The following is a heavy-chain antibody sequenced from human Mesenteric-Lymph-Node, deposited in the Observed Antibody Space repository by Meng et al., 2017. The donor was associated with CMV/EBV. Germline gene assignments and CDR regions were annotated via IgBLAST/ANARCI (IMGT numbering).Heavy chain of an antibody. Sequence: KTSGYTLTSRYMHWVRQAPGQGLQWVGMINPNGHSTTYTQKFQGRVTMTRDTSTSTVYMELSSLRYDDTAVYYCATSAIVATITAVDYWGQGTLVTVSS. CDR3: ATSAIVATITAVDY. D-gene: IGHD5-12*01. CDR1: GYTLTSRY. V-gene: IGHV1-46*01. CDR2: INPNGHST. J-gene: IGHJ4*02.